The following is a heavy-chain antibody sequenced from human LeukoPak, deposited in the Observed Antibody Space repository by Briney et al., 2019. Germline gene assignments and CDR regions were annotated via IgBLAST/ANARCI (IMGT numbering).Heavy chain of an antibody. V-gene: IGHV1-18*01. Sequence: ASVKVSCKASGYTFTSYCISWLRQAPGQGLEWMGWISAYNGNTNYAKKLQGRVTMTTDTSTSTAYMELRSLRSDDTAVYYCARGGSGRFLEWLGSPNWFDPWGQGTLVTVSS. CDR2: ISAYNGNT. D-gene: IGHD3-3*01. CDR1: GYTFTSYC. CDR3: ARGGSGRFLEWLGSPNWFDP. J-gene: IGHJ5*02.